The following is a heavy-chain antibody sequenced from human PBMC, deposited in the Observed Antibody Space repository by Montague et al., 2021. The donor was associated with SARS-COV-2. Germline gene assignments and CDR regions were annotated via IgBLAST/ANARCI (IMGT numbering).Heavy chain of an antibody. CDR2: INHGGST. CDR1: GTSSSGYY. J-gene: IGHJ6*03. V-gene: IGHV4-34*01. Sequence: SETLFLTCAVHGTSSSGYYWNWIRQPPGKGLEWIGEINHGGSTKYSPSLKSRLTISADTSKNQFSLKLTSVAAADTAVYYCARLRDGVVPSPILGVGPYYSYYYMDVWGRGTTVTVSS. D-gene: IGHD3-10*01. CDR3: ARLRDGVVPSPILGVGPYYSYYYMDV.